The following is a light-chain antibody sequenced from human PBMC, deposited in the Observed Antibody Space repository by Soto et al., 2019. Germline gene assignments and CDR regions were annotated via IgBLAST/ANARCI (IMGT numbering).Light chain of an antibody. CDR3: QQYKSYPWT. V-gene: IGKV1-5*03. J-gene: IGKJ1*01. CDR2: QAS. CDR1: QSISNW. Sequence: IQMTQSPSTQSASIGDRVIITCRASQSISNWLAWYQQKPGRAPKFLIYQASSLESGVPSRFSGSGSGTEFTITISRMQNDDFATYYCQQYKSYPWTFGQGTKVDSK.